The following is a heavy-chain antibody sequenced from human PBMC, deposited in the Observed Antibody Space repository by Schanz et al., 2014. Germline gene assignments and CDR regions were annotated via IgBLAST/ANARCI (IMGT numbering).Heavy chain of an antibody. CDR2: INSRSNFI. CDR3: AGAVATIRADSFDI. D-gene: IGHD5-12*01. CDR1: GFPFSSYA. V-gene: IGHV3-21*01. Sequence: EVKLLESGGGLVQPGGSLRLSCAASGFPFSSYALHWVRQAPGKGLEWVSSINSRSNFIYYADSVKGRFTISRDNAKNTLYLQMNSLRAEDTAVYYCAGAVATIRADSFDIWGQGTMVAVSS. J-gene: IGHJ3*02.